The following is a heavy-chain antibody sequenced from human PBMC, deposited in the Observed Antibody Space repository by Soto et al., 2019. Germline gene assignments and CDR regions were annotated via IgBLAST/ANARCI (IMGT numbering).Heavy chain of an antibody. V-gene: IGHV3-48*01. Sequence: GGSLRLSCAASGFTFSSYSMNWVRQAPGKGLEWVSYISSSSSTIYYADSVKGRFTISRDNAKNSLYLQMNSLRAEDTAVYYCARGILTGTTRWGQGTLVTVSS. CDR1: GFTFSSYS. CDR2: ISSSSSTI. D-gene: IGHD1-20*01. CDR3: ARGILTGTTR. J-gene: IGHJ4*02.